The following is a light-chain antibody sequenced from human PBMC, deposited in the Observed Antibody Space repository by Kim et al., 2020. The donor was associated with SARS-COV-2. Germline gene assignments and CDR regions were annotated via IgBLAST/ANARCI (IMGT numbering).Light chain of an antibody. CDR2: STN. V-gene: IGLV8-61*01. CDR3: VLYMGSGLWV. J-gene: IGLJ3*02. Sequence: QTVVTQEPSFSVSPGGTVTLTCGLSSGSVSTSYYPSWYQQTPGQAPRTLIYSTNTRSSGVPDRFSGSILGNKAALTITGAQADDESDYCCVLYMGSGLWVFGGGTQLTVL. CDR1: SGSVSTSYY.